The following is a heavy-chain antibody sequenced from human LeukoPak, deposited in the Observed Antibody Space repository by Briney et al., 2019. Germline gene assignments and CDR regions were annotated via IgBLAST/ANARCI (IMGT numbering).Heavy chain of an antibody. V-gene: IGHV1-8*01. Sequence: GASVKVSCKASGYTFTSYDIDWVRQATGQGLEWMGWMNPNSGNTGYAQKFQGRVTMTRNTSISTAYMELSSLRAEDTAVYYCAKDAFYTMIVVAPFVGGQGTLVTVSS. D-gene: IGHD3-22*01. CDR2: MNPNSGNT. CDR1: GYTFTSYD. J-gene: IGHJ4*02. CDR3: AKDAFYTMIVVAPFV.